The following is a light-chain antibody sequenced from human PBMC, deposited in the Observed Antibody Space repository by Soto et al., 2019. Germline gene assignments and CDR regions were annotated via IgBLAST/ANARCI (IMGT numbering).Light chain of an antibody. V-gene: IGKV3-20*01. J-gene: IGKJ3*01. CDR3: QQYGSSPFFT. CDR2: GAS. Sequence: EIVLTQSPCTLSFSPLERSTLSCRASQSVSSSYLAWYQQKPGQAPRLLIYGASSRATGIPDRFSGSGSGTDFTLTISRLEPEDFAVYYCQQYGSSPFFTFGPGTKVDIK. CDR1: QSVSSSY.